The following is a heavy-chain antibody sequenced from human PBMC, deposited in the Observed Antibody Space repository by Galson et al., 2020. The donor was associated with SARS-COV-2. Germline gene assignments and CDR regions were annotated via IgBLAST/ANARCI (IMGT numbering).Heavy chain of an antibody. D-gene: IGHD3-10*01. J-gene: IGHJ5*02. CDR2: LNNAGTT. CDR1: GGSIDNYY. CDR3: ARDPHYGSGT. Sequence: TLSLTCDISGGSIDNYYWSWIRQPAGRGLEWIGRLNNAGTTDYNPSLKSRVTMSVDTSKNQFSLKLSSLTAADTAVYYCARDPHYGSGTWGQGILVTVSS. V-gene: IGHV4-4*07.